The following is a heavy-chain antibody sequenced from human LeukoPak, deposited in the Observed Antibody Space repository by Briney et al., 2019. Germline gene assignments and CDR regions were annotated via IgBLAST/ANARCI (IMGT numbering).Heavy chain of an antibody. D-gene: IGHD6-19*01. Sequence: GASVKVSCKASGYTFTGYYMHWVRQAPGQGLEWMGWINLNSGGTNYAQKFQGRVTMTRDTSISTAYMELSRLRSDDTAVYYCARVRGIAVAGTNFDYWGQGTLVTVSS. CDR3: ARVRGIAVAGTNFDY. CDR1: GYTFTGYY. J-gene: IGHJ4*02. CDR2: INLNSGGT. V-gene: IGHV1-2*02.